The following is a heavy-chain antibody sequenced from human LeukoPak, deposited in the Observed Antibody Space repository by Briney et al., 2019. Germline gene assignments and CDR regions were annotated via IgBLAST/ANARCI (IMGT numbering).Heavy chain of an antibody. CDR1: GFTFSSYA. CDR2: INHSGST. CDR3: ARGSRLTKPYYYYYYMDV. J-gene: IGHJ6*03. Sequence: GSLRLSCAASGFTFSSYAMSWIRQPPGKGLEWIGEINHSGSTNYNPSLKSRVTISVDTSKNQFSLKLSSVTAADTAVYYCARGSRLTKPYYYYYYMDVWGKGTTVTVSS. V-gene: IGHV4-34*01. D-gene: IGHD2-8*01.